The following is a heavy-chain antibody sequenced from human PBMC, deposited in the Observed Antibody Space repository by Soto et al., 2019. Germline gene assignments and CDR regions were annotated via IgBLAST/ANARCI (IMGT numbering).Heavy chain of an antibody. J-gene: IGHJ6*02. Sequence: QVQLVESGGGVVQPGRSLRLSCAASGFTFSSYGMHWVRQAPGKGLEWVAVIWYDGSNKYYADSVKGRFTISRDNSKNTLYLQMNSLRAEDTAVYYCARDSGYDTNSYYYYYGMDVWGQGTTVTVSS. CDR1: GFTFSSYG. CDR2: IWYDGSNK. V-gene: IGHV3-33*01. CDR3: ARDSGYDTNSYYYYYGMDV. D-gene: IGHD5-12*01.